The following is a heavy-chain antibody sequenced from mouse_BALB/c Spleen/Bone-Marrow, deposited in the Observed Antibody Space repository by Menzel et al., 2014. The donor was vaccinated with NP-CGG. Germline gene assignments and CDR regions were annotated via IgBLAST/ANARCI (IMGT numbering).Heavy chain of an antibody. J-gene: IGHJ2*01. Sequence: EVQLVESGGGLVQPGGSLRLSCATSGFTFTDYFMTWVRQPPGKALEWLGFIRNKANGYTTEYSASVKGRFTISRNNSQSILYLQMNTLRAEDSATYYCARGYCDDYWGQGTTLTVSS. V-gene: IGHV7-3*02. CDR3: ARGYCDDY. CDR1: GFTFTDYF. CDR2: IRNKANGYTT.